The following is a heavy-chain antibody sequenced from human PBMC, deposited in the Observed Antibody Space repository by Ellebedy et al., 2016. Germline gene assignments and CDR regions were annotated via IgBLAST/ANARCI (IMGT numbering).Heavy chain of an antibody. CDR3: ARDRDNMVRGPNPPQY. J-gene: IGHJ4*02. CDR1: GFTFSSYW. V-gene: IGHV3-74*01. CDR2: INSDGSST. D-gene: IGHD3-10*01. Sequence: GGSLRLXXAASGFTFSSYWMHWVRQAPGKGLVWVSRINSDGSSTSYADSVKGRFTISRDNSKNTLFLQMNSLRAEDTAVYYCARDRDNMVRGPNPPQYWGQGTLVTVSS.